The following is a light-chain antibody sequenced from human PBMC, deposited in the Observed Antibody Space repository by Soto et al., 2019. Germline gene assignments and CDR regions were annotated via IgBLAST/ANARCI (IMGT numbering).Light chain of an antibody. V-gene: IGKV1-5*03. CDR2: KAS. CDR3: QQYDGSWT. CDR1: QSIGSS. J-gene: IGKJ1*01. Sequence: IQMTQSPSTLSASVGDRVTITCRASQSIGSSLAWYQQKLGKAPKLLIYKASSLESGVPSRFSGSGSGTEFTLAISSLQPDDFATYYCQQYDGSWTFGQGTKVEIK.